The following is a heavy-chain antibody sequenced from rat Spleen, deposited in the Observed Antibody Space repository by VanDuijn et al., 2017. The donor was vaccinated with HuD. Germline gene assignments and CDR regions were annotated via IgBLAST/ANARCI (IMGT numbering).Heavy chain of an antibody. D-gene: IGHD1-12*03. CDR2: INTDGGST. Sequence: EVQLVETGGGLVQPGRSLKLSCVASGFTFSSYWMYWIRQAPGKGLEWVSSINTDGGSTYYPDSVKGRFTISRDNAENTVYLQMNSLRSEDTATYYCAKDRGPYYYDGYYHPYYYVMDAWGQGASVTVSS. CDR1: GFTFSSYW. CDR3: AKDRGPYYYDGYYHPYYYVMDA. J-gene: IGHJ4*01. V-gene: IGHV5-58*01.